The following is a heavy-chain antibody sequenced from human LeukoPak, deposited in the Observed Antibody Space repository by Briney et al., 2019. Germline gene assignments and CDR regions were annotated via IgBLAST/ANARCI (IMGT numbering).Heavy chain of an antibody. CDR2: ISGSGGST. D-gene: IGHD6-19*01. Sequence: GGSLRLSCAASGLTFSSYAMSWVRQAPGKGLEWVSSISGSGGSTYYADSVKGRFTISRDNSQNTLYLQMNSLRAEDTAVYYCAKDRSGGGDYYFGMDVWCPGTTVTVSS. J-gene: IGHJ6*02. CDR1: GLTFSSYA. V-gene: IGHV3-23*01. CDR3: AKDRSGGGDYYFGMDV.